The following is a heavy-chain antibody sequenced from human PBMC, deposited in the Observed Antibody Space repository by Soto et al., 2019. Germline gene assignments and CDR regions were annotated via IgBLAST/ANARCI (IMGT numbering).Heavy chain of an antibody. V-gene: IGHV2-5*01. Sequence: SAPKLVNQTQTLTINCTFSVFSLTSRGEGVGWIRQPPGKALEWLALIFWNDDKRHSPSLENRATITKDTSINQVVLTMTNVDPVDTATYYCTRITSTWSPLSRFWGQGTLVTVSS. CDR1: VFSLTSRGEG. CDR2: IFWNDDK. J-gene: IGHJ4*02. CDR3: TRITSTWSPLSRF. D-gene: IGHD6-6*01.